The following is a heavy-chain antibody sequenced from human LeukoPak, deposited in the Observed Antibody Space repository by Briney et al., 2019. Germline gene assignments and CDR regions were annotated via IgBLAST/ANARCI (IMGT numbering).Heavy chain of an antibody. V-gene: IGHV1-24*01. CDR1: GYTLTELS. CDR2: FDPEDGET. D-gene: IGHD2-15*01. CDR3: ARDPRYCSGGSCYSEWFDP. Sequence: ASVKVSCKVSGYTLTELSMHWVRQAPGKGLEWMGGFDPEDGETIYAQKFQGRVTMTEDTSTDTAYMELSSLRSEDTAVYYCARDPRYCSGGSCYSEWFDPWGQGTLVTVSS. J-gene: IGHJ5*02.